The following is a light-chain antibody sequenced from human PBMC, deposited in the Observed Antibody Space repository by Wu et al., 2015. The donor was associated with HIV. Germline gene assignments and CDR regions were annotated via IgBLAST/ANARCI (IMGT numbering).Light chain of an antibody. CDR3: QQSYSSPPNS. Sequence: DIQMTQSPSSLSASVGDRVTITCRSTHSISNYLNWYQQKPGKAPKLLVYASSNLHSGVPSTFSGSGSGTDFTLTITSLQPEDFATYYCQQSYSSPPNSFGQGTKLEIK. CDR2: ASS. V-gene: IGKV1-39*01. J-gene: IGKJ2*03. CDR1: HSISNY.